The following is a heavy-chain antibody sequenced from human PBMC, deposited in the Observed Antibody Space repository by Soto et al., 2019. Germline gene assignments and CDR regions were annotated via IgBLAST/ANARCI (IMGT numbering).Heavy chain of an antibody. V-gene: IGHV3-21*01. CDR2: ISSSSSYI. CDR1: GFTFSSYS. D-gene: IGHD3-22*01. Sequence: GGSLRLSCAASGFTFSSYSMNWVRQAPGKGLEWVSSISSSSSYIYYADSVKGRFTISRDNAKNSLYLQMSSLRAEDTAVYYCARVPLGGYSDSSCYYPDAFDIWGQGTMVTVSS. J-gene: IGHJ3*02. CDR3: ARVPLGGYSDSSCYYPDAFDI.